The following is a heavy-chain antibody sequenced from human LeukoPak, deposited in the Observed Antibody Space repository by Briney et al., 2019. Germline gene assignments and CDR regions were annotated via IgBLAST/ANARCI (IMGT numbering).Heavy chain of an antibody. V-gene: IGHV1-18*01. CDR2: ISAYNGNT. CDR1: GYTFTSNG. D-gene: IGHD5-12*01. CDR3: ARPRGYSGYDPRSRAFDI. Sequence: GASVTVSCKASGYTFTSNGISWVRQAPGQGLEWMGWISAYNGNTNYEQKLQGRVTMTTDTSTSTAYMELRSLRSDDTAVYYCARPRGYSGYDPRSRAFDIWGQGTMVTVSS. J-gene: IGHJ3*02.